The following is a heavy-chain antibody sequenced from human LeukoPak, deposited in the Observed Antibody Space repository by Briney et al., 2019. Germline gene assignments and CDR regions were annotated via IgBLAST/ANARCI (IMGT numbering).Heavy chain of an antibody. J-gene: IGHJ4*02. CDR1: GFTFDDYA. Sequence: GRSLRLSCAASGFTFDDYAMHWVRQAPGKGLEWVSGISWNSGSIGYADSVKGRFTISRDNAKNSLYLQMNSLRAEDTAVYYCARARYCSSTNCYEHDYWGQGTQVTVSS. V-gene: IGHV3-9*01. CDR2: ISWNSGSI. CDR3: ARARYCSSTNCYEHDY. D-gene: IGHD2-2*01.